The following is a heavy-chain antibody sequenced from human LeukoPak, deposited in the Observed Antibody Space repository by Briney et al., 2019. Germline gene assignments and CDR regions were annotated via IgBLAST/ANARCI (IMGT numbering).Heavy chain of an antibody. CDR2: ISGSSTIT. V-gene: IGHV3-48*01. J-gene: IGHJ4*02. D-gene: IGHD5-24*01. Sequence: PGGSLRLSCVASGFSFSSYSMSWVRQAPGKGLEWVSYISGSSTITYDADSVKGRFTISRDNAQNSLHLQMHSLSAEDTAVYYCARGEQDMATMSIDYWGQGALVTVSS. CDR1: GFSFSSYS. CDR3: ARGEQDMATMSIDY.